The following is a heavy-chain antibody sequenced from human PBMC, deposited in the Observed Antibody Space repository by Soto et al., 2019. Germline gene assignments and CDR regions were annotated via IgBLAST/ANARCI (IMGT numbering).Heavy chain of an antibody. CDR1: GGSFSGYY. Sequence: PSETLSLTCAVYGGSFSGYYWSWIRQPPGKGLEWIGEINHSGSTNYNPSLKSRVTISVDTSKNQFSLKLSSVTAADTAVYYCARPYGDYVSWFDPWGQGTLVTVSS. J-gene: IGHJ5*02. CDR2: INHSGST. D-gene: IGHD4-17*01. V-gene: IGHV4-34*01. CDR3: ARPYGDYVSWFDP.